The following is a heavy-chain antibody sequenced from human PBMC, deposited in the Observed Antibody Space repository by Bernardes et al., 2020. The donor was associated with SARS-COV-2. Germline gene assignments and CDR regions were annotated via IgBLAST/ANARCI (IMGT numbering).Heavy chain of an antibody. V-gene: IGHV1-69*04. CDR3: AREKGLRGGFDS. CDR1: GGTFGSHA. CDR2: VLPMFGIA. Sequence: SVKVSCKASGGTFGSHAVIWVRQAPGQGLEWMGRVLPMFGIAIYEESIQGRVTIAADKSPETVYMELRSLTSEDTALYYCAREKGLRGGFDSWGQGTLVTVS. J-gene: IGHJ5*01.